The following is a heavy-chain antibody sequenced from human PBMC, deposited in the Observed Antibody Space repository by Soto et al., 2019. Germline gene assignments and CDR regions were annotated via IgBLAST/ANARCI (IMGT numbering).Heavy chain of an antibody. CDR2: ISAYNGNT. CDR1: GYTFTSYC. V-gene: IGHV1-18*01. D-gene: IGHD3-22*01. J-gene: IGHJ4*02. Sequence: ASVKVSCKASGYTFTSYCISWALQAPGQGLEWMGWISAYNGNTNYAQKLQGRVTMTTDTSTSTAYMELRSLRSDDTAVYYCARDFGGGGYYYDSSGSGFDYWGQGTPVTVS. CDR3: ARDFGGGGYYYDSSGSGFDY.